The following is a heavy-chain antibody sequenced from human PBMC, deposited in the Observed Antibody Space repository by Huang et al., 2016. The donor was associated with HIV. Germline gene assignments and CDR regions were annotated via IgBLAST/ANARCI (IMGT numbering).Heavy chain of an antibody. CDR1: GYTITELS. D-gene: IGHD2-21*01. CDR3: AAGYDTYYDI. CDR2: FSPEQCGT. V-gene: IGHV1-24*01. J-gene: IGHJ3*02. Sequence: QVQLVQSGAEVKKPGASVKVSCKVSGYTITELSIHWVRQAAGKGREWMGGFSPEQCGTIYAQNFQGRVTMTEDTSTDTAYMELHSLRPEDTAVYYCAAGYDTYYDIWGQGTMVIASS.